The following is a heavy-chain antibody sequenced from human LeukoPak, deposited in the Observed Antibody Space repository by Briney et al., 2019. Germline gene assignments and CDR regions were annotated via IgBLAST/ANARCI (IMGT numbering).Heavy chain of an antibody. CDR2: ISSSGSTI. Sequence: GGSLRLSCAASGFTFSDYYMSWIRQAPGKGLEWVSYISSSGSTIYYADSVKGRFTISRDNAKNSLYLQMNSLRAEDTAVYYCARDHYDSSGYYSPYYYYGMDVWGQGTTVTVSS. J-gene: IGHJ6*02. D-gene: IGHD3-22*01. CDR1: GFTFSDYY. CDR3: ARDHYDSSGYYSPYYYYGMDV. V-gene: IGHV3-11*04.